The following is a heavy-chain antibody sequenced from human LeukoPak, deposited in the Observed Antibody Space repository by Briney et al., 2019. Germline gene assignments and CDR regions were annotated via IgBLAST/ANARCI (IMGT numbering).Heavy chain of an antibody. D-gene: IGHD3-3*01. V-gene: IGHV4-34*01. CDR2: INHSGST. CDR1: GFTFSSYA. J-gene: IGHJ4*02. Sequence: GSLRLSCAASGFTFSSYAMSWIRQPPGKGLEWIGEINHSGSTNYNPSLKSRVTISVDTSKNQFSLKLSSVTAADTAVYYCARDPIYDFWSGYYSVWGQGTLVTVSS. CDR3: ARDPIYDFWSGYYSV.